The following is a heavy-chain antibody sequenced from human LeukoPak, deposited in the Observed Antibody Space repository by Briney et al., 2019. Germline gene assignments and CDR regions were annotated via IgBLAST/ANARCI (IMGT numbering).Heavy chain of an antibody. CDR2: IYTSGST. Sequence: KTSETLSLTCTVSGGSISSGSYYWSWIRQPAGKGLEWIGRIYTSGSTNYNPSLKSRVTISVDTSKNQFSLKLSSVTAADTAVYYCAREGSLVRGVLIDYWGQGTLVTVSS. J-gene: IGHJ4*02. V-gene: IGHV4-61*02. CDR3: AREGSLVRGVLIDY. CDR1: GGSISSGSYY. D-gene: IGHD3-10*01.